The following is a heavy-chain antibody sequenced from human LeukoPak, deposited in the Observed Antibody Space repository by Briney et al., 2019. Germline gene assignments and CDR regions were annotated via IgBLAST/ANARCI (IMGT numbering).Heavy chain of an antibody. CDR1: GGPFSGYY. Sequence: SETLSLTCAVYGGPFSGYYWSWIRQPPGKGLEWIGEINHSGSTNYNPSLKSRVTISVDTSKNQFSLKLSSVTAADTAVYYCARGVSSPYYYDSSGYYRHNWFDPWGQGPLVTVSS. D-gene: IGHD3-22*01. J-gene: IGHJ5*02. V-gene: IGHV4-34*01. CDR3: ARGVSSPYYYDSSGYYRHNWFDP. CDR2: INHSGST.